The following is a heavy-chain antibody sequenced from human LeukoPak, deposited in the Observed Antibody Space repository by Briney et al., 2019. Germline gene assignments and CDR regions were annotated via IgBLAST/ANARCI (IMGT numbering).Heavy chain of an antibody. CDR1: GYSFTSYW. CDR2: IYPGDSDT. V-gene: IGHV5-51*01. Sequence: GESLKISCKGSGYSFTSYWIGWVRRMPGKGLEWMGIIYPGDSDTRYSPSFQGQVTISADKSISTAYLQWSSLKASDTAMYYCARLQYCSSTSCYGSAFDIWGQGTMVTVSS. CDR3: ARLQYCSSTSCYGSAFDI. J-gene: IGHJ3*02. D-gene: IGHD2-2*01.